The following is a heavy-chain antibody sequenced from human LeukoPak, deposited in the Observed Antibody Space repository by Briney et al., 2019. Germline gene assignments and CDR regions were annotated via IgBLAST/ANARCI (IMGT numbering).Heavy chain of an antibody. J-gene: IGHJ4*02. Sequence: GGSLRLSCAASEFTFSSYTMNWVRQAPGKGLEWVSRINSDGSSTSYADSVKGRFTISRDNAKNTLYLQMNSLRAEDTAVYYCARKANGDYWGQGTLVTVSS. CDR2: INSDGSST. D-gene: IGHD2-8*01. V-gene: IGHV3-74*01. CDR3: ARKANGDY. CDR1: EFTFSSYT.